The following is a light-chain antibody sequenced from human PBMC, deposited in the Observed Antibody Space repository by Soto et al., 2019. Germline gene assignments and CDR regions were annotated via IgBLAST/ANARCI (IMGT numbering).Light chain of an antibody. J-gene: IGKJ1*01. CDR2: GAS. Sequence: EIVMTQSPATLSVSPGETATLSCRASQDVSTTLAWYQHKPGQTPRLLIYGASTRATGIPARFSGSGSGTEFTLTISSLQSEDFAVYYCQQYNNWPPWTFGQ. CDR3: QQYNNWPPWT. V-gene: IGKV3-15*01. CDR1: QDVSTT.